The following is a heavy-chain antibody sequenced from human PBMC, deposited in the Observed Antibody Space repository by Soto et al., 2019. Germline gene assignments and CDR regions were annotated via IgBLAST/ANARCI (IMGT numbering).Heavy chain of an antibody. CDR3: ARERDYGDYSYYYGMDV. CDR2: IYYSGST. Sequence: QVQLQESGPGLVKPSQTLSLTCTVSGGSISSGGSYWTWIRQHPGKGLEWIGNIYYSGSTYYNPSLKSRVSISVDTSKNQFSLRLNSVTAADTAVYYCARERDYGDYSYYYGMDVWGQGTTVTVSS. V-gene: IGHV4-31*03. D-gene: IGHD4-17*01. CDR1: GGSISSGGSY. J-gene: IGHJ6*02.